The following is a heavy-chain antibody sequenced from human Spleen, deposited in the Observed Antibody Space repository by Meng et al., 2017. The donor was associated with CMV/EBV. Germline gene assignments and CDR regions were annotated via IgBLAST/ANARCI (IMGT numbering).Heavy chain of an antibody. J-gene: IGHJ3*02. Sequence: SGPTLVKPTQTLTLTCTFSGFSLSTTGMHVSWIRQPPGEALEWLARIDWDDDKFYNTSLKTRLTISKDTSKNQVVLTMTDMAPVDTATYFCARIAEVGAKGDAFDIWGQGTMVTVSS. CDR3: ARIAEVGAKGDAFDI. V-gene: IGHV2-70D*14. CDR1: GFSLSTTGMH. D-gene: IGHD1-26*01. CDR2: IDWDDDK.